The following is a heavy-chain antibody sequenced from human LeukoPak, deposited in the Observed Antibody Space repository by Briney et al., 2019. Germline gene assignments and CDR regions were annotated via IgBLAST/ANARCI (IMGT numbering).Heavy chain of an antibody. CDR1: GGSFSGYY. J-gene: IGHJ4*02. V-gene: IGHV4-34*01. Sequence: SETLSLTCAVYGGSFSGYYWSWIRQPPGKGLEWIGEINHSGSTNYNPSLKSRVTISVDTSKNQFSLKLSSVTAADTVVYYCASEIMITFGGVIAPPDYWGQGTLVTVSS. D-gene: IGHD3-16*02. CDR3: ASEIMITFGGVIAPPDY. CDR2: INHSGST.